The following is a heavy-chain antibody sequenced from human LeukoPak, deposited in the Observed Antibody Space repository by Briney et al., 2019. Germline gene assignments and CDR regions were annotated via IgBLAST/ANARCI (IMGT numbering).Heavy chain of an antibody. CDR2: IKPDGSEK. Sequence: RGSLRLSCAASGFTFNYYWMSWVRQTPGKGLEWLANIKPDGSEKYYVDSVRGRFTISRDNAKSSVHLQMNGLRAEDTAIYYCARDGHYFAMDVWGQGTTVTVSS. J-gene: IGHJ6*02. CDR1: GFTFNYYW. V-gene: IGHV3-7*03. CDR3: ARDGHYFAMDV.